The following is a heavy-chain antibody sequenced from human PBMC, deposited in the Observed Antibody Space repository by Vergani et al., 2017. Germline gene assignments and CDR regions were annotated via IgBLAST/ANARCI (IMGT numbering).Heavy chain of an antibody. CDR3: ARDRVNSGYDSGTYSKQPYYYYYMDV. CDR1: GGTFSSYA. CDR2: IIPILGIA. Sequence: QVQLVQSGAEVKKPGASVKVSCKASGGTFSSYAISWVRQAPGQGLEWMGRIIPILGIANYAQKFQGRVTITADKSTSTAYMELSSLRSEDTAVYYCARDRVNSGYDSGTYSKQPYYYYYMDVWGKGTTVTVSS. J-gene: IGHJ6*03. D-gene: IGHD5-12*01. V-gene: IGHV1-69*04.